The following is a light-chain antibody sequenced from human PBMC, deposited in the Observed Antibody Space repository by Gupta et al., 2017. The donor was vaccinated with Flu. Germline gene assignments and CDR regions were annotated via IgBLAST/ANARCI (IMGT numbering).Light chain of an antibody. Sequence: DMQMTQSPLSLSASVGDRVTITCRASQTITNYLNWYQQKPGTAPKLLIYAATSLQSGVPSRFSGSGSGTDFTLTLSNLQPEDFATYYCQQTDSPPWTFGQGTKVEIK. CDR1: QTITNY. CDR3: QQTDSPPWT. V-gene: IGKV1-39*01. CDR2: AAT. J-gene: IGKJ1*01.